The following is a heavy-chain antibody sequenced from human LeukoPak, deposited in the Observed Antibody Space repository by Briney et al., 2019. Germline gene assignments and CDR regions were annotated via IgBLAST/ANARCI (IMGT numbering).Heavy chain of an antibody. D-gene: IGHD5-18*01. CDR1: SFTFSFYS. CDR2: INSCTRNM. CDR3: AREYNYGSLGKGGYYFDD. J-gene: IGHJ4*02. V-gene: IGHV3-21*04. Sequence: GVSLTLPCAASSFTFSFYSMNWVPRSPGRGLVWVSSINSCTRNMYNVDYVKGRFTISRDSAKNSLNLQMNSLRAEDTAIYYCAREYNYGSLGKGGYYFDDWGQGTLVTVSS.